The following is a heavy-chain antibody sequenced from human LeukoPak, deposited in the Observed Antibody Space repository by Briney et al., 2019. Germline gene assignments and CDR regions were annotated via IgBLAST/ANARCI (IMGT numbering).Heavy chain of an antibody. J-gene: IGHJ5*02. CDR1: GGSFSGYH. D-gene: IGHD2-2*01. CDR2: INHSGST. CDR3: ARGPRLYYCSSTSCALDWFDP. V-gene: IGHV4-34*01. Sequence: SETLSLTCAVYGGSFSGYHWSWIRQPPGKGLEWIGEINHSGSTNYNPSLKSRVTISVDTSKNQFSLKLSSVTAADTAVYYCARGPRLYYCSSTSCALDWFDPWGQGTLVTVSS.